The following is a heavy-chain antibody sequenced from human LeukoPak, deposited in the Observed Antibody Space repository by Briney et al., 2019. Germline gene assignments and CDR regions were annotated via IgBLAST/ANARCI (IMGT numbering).Heavy chain of an antibody. CDR1: GFTFSSYA. Sequence: GGSLRLSCAASGFTFSSYAMSWVRQAPGKGLEWVSGISWNSGSIGYADSVKGRFTISRDNAKNSLYLQMNSLRAEDTALYYCAKAYYDSSGYTLDYWGQGTLVTVSS. V-gene: IGHV3-9*01. J-gene: IGHJ4*02. CDR3: AKAYYDSSGYTLDY. CDR2: ISWNSGSI. D-gene: IGHD3-22*01.